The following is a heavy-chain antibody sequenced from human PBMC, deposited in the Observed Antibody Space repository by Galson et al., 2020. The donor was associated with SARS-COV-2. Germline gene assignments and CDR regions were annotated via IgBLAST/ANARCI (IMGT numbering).Heavy chain of an antibody. V-gene: IGHV4-34*01. J-gene: IGHJ5*02. Sequence: SETLTLTCAAYGWSFSGYYWSWIRQPPGKGLEWIGEINHSGSTTYNPSLKSRVTISVEASKNQFTPKLSSVTAADTAVYYCARGLPYRITMIVVVTRAWFDPWGQGTLVTVSS. CDR1: GWSFSGYY. CDR2: INHSGST. CDR3: ARGLPYRITMIVVVTRAWFDP. D-gene: IGHD3-22*01.